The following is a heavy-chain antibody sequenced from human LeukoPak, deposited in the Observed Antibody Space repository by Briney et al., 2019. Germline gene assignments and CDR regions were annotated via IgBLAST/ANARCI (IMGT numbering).Heavy chain of an antibody. CDR1: DDSITMYY. CDR2: VGHTGST. J-gene: IGHJ6*03. D-gene: IGHD1-1*01. CDR3: ARGRVSSSTWYSTYYYYFYMDV. Sequence: SETLSLTCSVSDDSITMYYWTWIRQPPGKGLEWIGYVGHTGSTNFNPSLDGRVSISRDTSKNLFSLRLRSVTAADTAVYFRARGRVSSSTWYSTYYYYFYMDVWGKGTTVTVSS. V-gene: IGHV4-59*01.